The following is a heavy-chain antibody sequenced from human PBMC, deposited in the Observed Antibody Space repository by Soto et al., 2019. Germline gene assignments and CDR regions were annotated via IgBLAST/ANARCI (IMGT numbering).Heavy chain of an antibody. CDR2: ISGSGGST. Sequence: GGSLRLSCAASGFTFSSYAMSWVRQAPGKGLEWVSAISGSGGSTYYADSVKGRFTISRDNSKNTLYLQMNSLRAEDTAVYYCAKSSTYYDFWSGSPVDYWGQGTLVTVS. D-gene: IGHD3-3*01. CDR3: AKSSTYYDFWSGSPVDY. J-gene: IGHJ4*02. V-gene: IGHV3-23*01. CDR1: GFTFSSYA.